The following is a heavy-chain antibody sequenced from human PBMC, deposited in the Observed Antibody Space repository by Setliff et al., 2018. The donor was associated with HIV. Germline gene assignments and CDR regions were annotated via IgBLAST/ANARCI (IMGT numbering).Heavy chain of an antibody. V-gene: IGHV3-48*03. J-gene: IGHJ6*02. CDR3: AILDVDTTMVIYYGMDV. CDR2: ISSSGSTV. CDR1: GFTFSSYE. Sequence: GESLKISCAASGFTFSSYEMNWVRQAPGKGLEWVSYISSSGSTVYYADSAKGRFTISRDNAKNSLYLQMNSLRAEDTAVYYCAILDVDTTMVIYYGMDVWGQETTVTVSS. D-gene: IGHD5-18*01.